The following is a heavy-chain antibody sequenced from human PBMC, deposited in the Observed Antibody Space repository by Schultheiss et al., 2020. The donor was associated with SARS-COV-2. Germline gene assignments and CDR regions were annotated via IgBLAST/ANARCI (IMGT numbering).Heavy chain of an antibody. CDR3: ARDFGGIAAAGPDY. Sequence: GGSLRLSCAASGFTFSSYGMHWVRQAPGKGLEWVAVISYDGSNKYYADSVKGRFTISRDNSKNMLYLQMNSLRVEDTAVYYCARDFGGIAAAGPDYWGQGTLVTVSS. D-gene: IGHD6-13*01. J-gene: IGHJ4*02. CDR1: GFTFSSYG. CDR2: ISYDGSNK. V-gene: IGHV3-30*19.